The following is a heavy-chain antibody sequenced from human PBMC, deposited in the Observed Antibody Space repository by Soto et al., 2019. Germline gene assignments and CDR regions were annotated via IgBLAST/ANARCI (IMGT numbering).Heavy chain of an antibody. CDR2: IYPGDSDT. Sequence: GESLKISCKGSGYSFTSYWIGWVRQMPGKGLEWMGIIYPGDSDTRYSPSFQGQVTISADKSISTAYLQWSSLKASDTAMYYCARHQHSSSSQRNYGMDVWGQGTTVTVSS. CDR3: ARHQHSSSSQRNYGMDV. D-gene: IGHD6-13*01. V-gene: IGHV5-51*01. CDR1: GYSFTSYW. J-gene: IGHJ6*02.